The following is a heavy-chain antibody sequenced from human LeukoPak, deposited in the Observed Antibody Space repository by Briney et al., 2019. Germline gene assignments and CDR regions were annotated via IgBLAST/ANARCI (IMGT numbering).Heavy chain of an antibody. D-gene: IGHD6-19*01. CDR3: ARDIGYTSGWYEDN. CDR1: GFTFSNYG. V-gene: IGHV3-20*04. Sequence: GGSLRLSCAASGFTFSNYGMHWVRQAPGKGLEWVSNINWNGGSTGYVDSVKGRFTISRDNARNSLYLQMNSLRAEDTALYYCARDIGYTSGWYEDNWGQGTLVTVSS. J-gene: IGHJ4*02. CDR2: INWNGGST.